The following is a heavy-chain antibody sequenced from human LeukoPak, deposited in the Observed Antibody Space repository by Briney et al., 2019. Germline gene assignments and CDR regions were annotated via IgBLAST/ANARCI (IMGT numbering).Heavy chain of an antibody. V-gene: IGHV3-48*03. CDR2: ISRSGATI. CDR1: GFTFSSYG. Sequence: GGSLRLSCAASGFTFSSYGMNWVRQAPGKGPEWISYISRSGATIYYADSVKGRFTISRDNSKNTLYLQMNSLRAEDTAVYYCARDWKTNSFDYWGQGTLVTVSS. J-gene: IGHJ4*02. D-gene: IGHD1-1*01. CDR3: ARDWKTNSFDY.